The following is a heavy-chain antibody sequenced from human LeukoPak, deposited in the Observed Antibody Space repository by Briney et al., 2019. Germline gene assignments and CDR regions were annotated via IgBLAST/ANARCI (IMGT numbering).Heavy chain of an antibody. V-gene: IGHV4-34*01. J-gene: IGHJ4*02. Sequence: SETLSLTCAVYSGSFNNHYWTWIRQPPGKGLEWIGEVNYSGITTYNPSLKSRVMISVDTSRSQFSLKLTSVTAADTAVYYCRCTSHRDYFDYWGQGTLVTVTS. CDR3: RCTSHRDYFDY. CDR1: SGSFNNHY. CDR2: VNYSGIT. D-gene: IGHD2-2*01.